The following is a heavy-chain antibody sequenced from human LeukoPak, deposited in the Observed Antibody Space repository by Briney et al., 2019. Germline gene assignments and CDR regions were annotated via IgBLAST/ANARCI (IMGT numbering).Heavy chain of an antibody. Sequence: GRSLRLSCAASGFTFSSYGMHWVRQAPGKGLEWVAVIWYDGSNKYYADSVKCRFTISRGNSKNTLYLQMNSLRAEDTAVYYCAKTRTTSYMDVWGKGTTVTVSS. CDR2: IWYDGSNK. J-gene: IGHJ6*03. D-gene: IGHD4-17*01. V-gene: IGHV3-33*06. CDR3: AKTRTTSYMDV. CDR1: GFTFSSYG.